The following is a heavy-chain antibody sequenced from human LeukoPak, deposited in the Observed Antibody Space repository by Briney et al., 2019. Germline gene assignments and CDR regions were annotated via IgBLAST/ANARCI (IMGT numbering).Heavy chain of an antibody. Sequence: GGSLRLSCAASGFTFSSYAMHWVRQAPGKGLEWVAVISYDGSNKYYADSVKGRFTISRDNSKNTLYLQMNSLEAEDTAVYYSARPLKTKGATGGGGILDYWGQGTLVTVSS. J-gene: IGHJ4*02. V-gene: IGHV3-30-3*01. CDR3: ARPLKTKGATGGGGILDY. CDR1: GFTFSSYA. D-gene: IGHD5-24*01. CDR2: ISYDGSNK.